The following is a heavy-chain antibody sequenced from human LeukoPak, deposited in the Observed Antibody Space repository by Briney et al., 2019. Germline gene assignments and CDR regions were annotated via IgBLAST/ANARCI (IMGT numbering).Heavy chain of an antibody. CDR2: ISYDGSNK. V-gene: IGHV3-30*04. J-gene: IGHJ4*02. CDR3: ARTGCSSSWYYFDY. Sequence: PGRSLRLSCAASGFTFSSYAMHWVRQAPGKGLEWVAVISYDGSNKYYADSVKGRFTISRDNSKNTLYLQMNSLRAEDTAVYYCARTGCSSSWYYFDYWGQGTLVTVSS. CDR1: GFTFSSYA. D-gene: IGHD6-13*01.